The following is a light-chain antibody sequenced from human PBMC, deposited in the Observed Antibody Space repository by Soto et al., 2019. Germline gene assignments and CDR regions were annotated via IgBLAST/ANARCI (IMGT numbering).Light chain of an antibody. CDR3: QKYDTAPQT. CDR2: AAS. V-gene: IGKV1-27*01. CDR1: QGIIDY. Sequence: DIQMTQSPSSLSASVGDRVTITCRASQGIIDYLAWYQQKPCKAPKLLIYAASTLQSGVPSRFSGSGSGTDFTLTISSLQPEDVATYYCQKYDTAPQTFGPGTRVDIK. J-gene: IGKJ1*01.